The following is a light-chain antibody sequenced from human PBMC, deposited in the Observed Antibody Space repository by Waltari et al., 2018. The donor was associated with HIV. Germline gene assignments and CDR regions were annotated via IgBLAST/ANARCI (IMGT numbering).Light chain of an antibody. V-gene: IGKV3-20*01. J-gene: IGKJ1*01. CDR2: CTS. Sequence: VLTQSQATLSLSPGARATLSGRSSQSISSNSLAWYQQTPGQAPRLLLYCTSSKATGISDRFSGSGSGTYFTLTINTLEPADSAVYHCPYYGSSPGTFGQGTKVEI. CDR3: PYYGSSPGT. CDR1: QSISSNS.